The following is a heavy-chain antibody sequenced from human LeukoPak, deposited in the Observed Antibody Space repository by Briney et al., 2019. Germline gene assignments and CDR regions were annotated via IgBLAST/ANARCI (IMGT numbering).Heavy chain of an antibody. J-gene: IGHJ6*03. Sequence: GPLRVSCAASGFTFSSYGMHWVRQAPGKGLEWVAFIRYDGSNKYYADSVKGRFTISRDNSKNTLYLQMNSLRAEDTAVYYCAKSAGNYYDSSGSGYSYYYCMDVWGKGTTVTVSS. CDR2: IRYDGSNK. CDR3: AKSAGNYYDSSGSGYSYYYCMDV. CDR1: GFTFSSYG. V-gene: IGHV3-30*02. D-gene: IGHD3-22*01.